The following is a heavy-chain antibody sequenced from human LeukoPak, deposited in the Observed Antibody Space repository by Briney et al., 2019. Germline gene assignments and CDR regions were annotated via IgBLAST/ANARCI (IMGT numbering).Heavy chain of an antibody. D-gene: IGHD3-22*01. V-gene: IGHV3-30-3*01. CDR1: GFTFSSYA. CDR2: ISYDGSNK. Sequence: PGGSLRLSCAASGFTFSSYAMHWVRQAPGKGLEWVAVISYDGSNKYYADSVKGRFTISRDNSKNTLYLQMTSLRAEDTAVYYCARVGAHYYDSSGGYFDYWGQGTLVTVSS. CDR3: ARVGAHYYDSSGGYFDY. J-gene: IGHJ4*02.